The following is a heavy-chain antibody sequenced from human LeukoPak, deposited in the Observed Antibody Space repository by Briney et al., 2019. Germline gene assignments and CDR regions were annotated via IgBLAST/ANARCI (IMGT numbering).Heavy chain of an antibody. D-gene: IGHD6-13*01. J-gene: IGHJ4*02. CDR2: ISAYNGNT. V-gene: IGHV1-18*01. CDR1: GYTFTEYG. Sequence: ASVTVSCKASGYTFTEYGISWVRQAPGQGLEWMGWISAYNGNTNYAQKFQGRVTMTTDTSTNTGHMELGSLRPDDTAVYFCARFAAGRDLDFWGQGTLVTVSS. CDR3: ARFAAGRDLDF.